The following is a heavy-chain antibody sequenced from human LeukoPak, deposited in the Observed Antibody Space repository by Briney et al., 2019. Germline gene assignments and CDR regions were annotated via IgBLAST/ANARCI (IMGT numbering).Heavy chain of an antibody. CDR2: ISAYNGDT. J-gene: IGHJ4*02. V-gene: IGHV1-18*01. CDR1: GYTFTSYG. Sequence: ASVKVSCKASGYTFTSYGINWARQAPGQGLEWMGWISAYNGDTNYAQKFQGRVTITRNTSISTAYMELSSLRSEDTAIYYCAREDYYDSGSSDYWGQGTLVTVSS. D-gene: IGHD3-22*01. CDR3: AREDYYDSGSSDY.